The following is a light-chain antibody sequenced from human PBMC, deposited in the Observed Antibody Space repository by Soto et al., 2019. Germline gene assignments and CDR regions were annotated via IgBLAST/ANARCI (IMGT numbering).Light chain of an antibody. Sequence: EIVLTQSPGTLSLSPGERATLSCRTSQRISSSYLAWYQQKRGQAPRLLIYGATSRATGIPDRFSGSGSGTDFTLTISRLEPEDFAVYYCQHYGSSPYTFGQGTKLEIK. V-gene: IGKV3-20*01. J-gene: IGKJ2*01. CDR1: QRISSSY. CDR2: GAT. CDR3: QHYGSSPYT.